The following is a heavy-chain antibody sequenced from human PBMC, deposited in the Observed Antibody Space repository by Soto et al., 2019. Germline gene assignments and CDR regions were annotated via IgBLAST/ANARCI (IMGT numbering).Heavy chain of an antibody. D-gene: IGHD3-10*01. CDR2: ISYDGSNK. Sequence: QVQLVESGGGVVQPGRSLRLSCAASGFTFSSYGMHWVRQAPGKGLEWVAVISYDGSNKYYADSVKGRFTISRDNSKNTLYLQMNSLRAEDTAVYYCARDSPGFGELSEYYFDYWGQGTLVTVSS. V-gene: IGHV3-30*03. CDR3: ARDSPGFGELSEYYFDY. CDR1: GFTFSSYG. J-gene: IGHJ4*02.